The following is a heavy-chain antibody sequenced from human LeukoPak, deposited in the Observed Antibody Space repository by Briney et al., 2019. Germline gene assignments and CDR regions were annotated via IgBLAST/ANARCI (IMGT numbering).Heavy chain of an antibody. CDR1: GFTFSNYA. CDR2: ISSSGSTI. D-gene: IGHD1-26*01. Sequence: GGSLRLSCVASGFTFSNYAMTWVRQVSGKGLEWVSYISSSGSTIFYADSLKGRFTISRDNAKNSLYLQMNSLRAEDTAVYYCTRESGATPNTYWGQGTLVTVSS. V-gene: IGHV3-48*01. CDR3: TRESGATPNTY. J-gene: IGHJ4*02.